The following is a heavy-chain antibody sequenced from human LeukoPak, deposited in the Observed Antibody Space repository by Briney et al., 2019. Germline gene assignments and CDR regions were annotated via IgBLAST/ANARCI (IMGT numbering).Heavy chain of an antibody. CDR1: GFTFSSYW. D-gene: IGHD6-19*01. Sequence: AGGSLRLSCAASGFTFSSYWMSWVRQAPGKGLEWVANIKQDGSEKYYVDSVKGRFTISRDNAKNSLYLQMYSLRAEDTAVYYCARDQRYSSGWRDIDYWGQGTLVTVSS. CDR2: IKQDGSEK. CDR3: ARDQRYSSGWRDIDY. V-gene: IGHV3-7*03. J-gene: IGHJ4*02.